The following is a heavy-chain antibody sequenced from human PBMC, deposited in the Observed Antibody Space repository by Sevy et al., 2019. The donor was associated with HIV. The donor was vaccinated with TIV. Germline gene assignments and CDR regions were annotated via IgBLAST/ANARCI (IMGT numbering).Heavy chain of an antibody. Sequence: GGSLRLSCAGSGFTFSSYAMSWVRQAPGKGLEWVSEISGIGGSTYYADSVKGRFTISRDNSKNTLYLQMNSLRVDDTAVYYCAKDRGIAAANDAFDIWGQETMVTVSS. CDR3: AKDRGIAAANDAFDI. V-gene: IGHV3-23*01. J-gene: IGHJ3*02. CDR1: GFTFSSYA. D-gene: IGHD6-13*01. CDR2: ISGIGGST.